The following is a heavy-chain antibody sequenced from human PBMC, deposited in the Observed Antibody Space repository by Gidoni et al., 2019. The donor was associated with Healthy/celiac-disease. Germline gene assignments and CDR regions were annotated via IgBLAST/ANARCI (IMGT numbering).Heavy chain of an antibody. CDR3: ARDKTGDLMDYYYGMDV. CDR1: GYTFSSYS. Sequence: EVQLVESGGGLGKPGGSLRLPCAASGYTFSSYSMNWVRQAQGKGLGWVSSISSSSSYIYYADSVKGRLTISRDNAKNSLYRQMNSLRAEDTAVYYCARDKTGDLMDYYYGMDVWGQGTTVTVSS. J-gene: IGHJ6*02. V-gene: IGHV3-21*01. CDR2: ISSSSSYI. D-gene: IGHD7-27*01.